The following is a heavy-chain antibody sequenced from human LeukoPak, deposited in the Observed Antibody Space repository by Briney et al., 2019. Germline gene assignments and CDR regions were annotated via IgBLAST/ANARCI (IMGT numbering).Heavy chain of an antibody. CDR2: INHSGST. V-gene: IGHV4-34*01. Sequence: SETLSLTCAVYGGSFSCYYWSWIRQPPGKGLEWIGEINHSGSTNYNPSLKSRVTISVDTSKNQFSLKLSSVTAAATAVYYCARGRLVPSIAARRSPGAFDIWGQGTMVTVSS. J-gene: IGHJ3*02. D-gene: IGHD6-6*01. CDR1: GGSFSCYY. CDR3: ARGRLVPSIAARRSPGAFDI.